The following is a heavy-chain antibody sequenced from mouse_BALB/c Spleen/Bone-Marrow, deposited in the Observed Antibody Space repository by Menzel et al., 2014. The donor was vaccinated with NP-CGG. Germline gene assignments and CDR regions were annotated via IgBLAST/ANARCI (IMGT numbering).Heavy chain of an antibody. J-gene: IGHJ4*01. D-gene: IGHD2-14*01. CDR1: GYTFTGYN. Sequence: VQLQQSGPELVKPGASVKTPCKASGYTFTGYNMDWVKQSHGKSLEWIGDINPNNGGTIYNQKFKGKATLTVDKSSSTAYMELRSLTSEDTAVYYCAGEVRRFYAMDYWGQGTSVTVSS. CDR2: INPNNGGT. V-gene: IGHV1-18*01. CDR3: AGEVRRFYAMDY.